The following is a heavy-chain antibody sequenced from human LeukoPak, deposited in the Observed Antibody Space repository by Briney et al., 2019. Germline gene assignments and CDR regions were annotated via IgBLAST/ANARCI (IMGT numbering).Heavy chain of an antibody. D-gene: IGHD2-21*01. CDR1: GGSISSYYW. CDR3: ARMVRDSPFDY. J-gene: IGHJ4*02. CDR2: IDWDDDK. Sequence: TLSLTCTVSGGSISSYYWSWIRQPPGKALEWLALIDWDDDKYYSTSLKTRLTISKDTSKNQVVLTMTNMDPVDTATYYCARMVRDSPFDYWGQGTLVTVSS. V-gene: IGHV2-70*18.